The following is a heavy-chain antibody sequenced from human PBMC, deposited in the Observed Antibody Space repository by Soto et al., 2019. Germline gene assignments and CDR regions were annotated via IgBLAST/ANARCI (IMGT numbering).Heavy chain of an antibody. CDR3: ARDGGSYSNDAFDI. CDR2: IWYDGSNK. J-gene: IGHJ3*02. CDR1: GFTFSSYG. Sequence: QVQLVESGGGVVQPGRSLRLSCAASGFTFSSYGMHWVRQAPGKGLEWVAVIWYDGSNKYYADSVKGRFTISRDNSKNTLYLQMNSLRAEDTAVYYCARDGGSYSNDAFDIWGQRTIVTVSS. D-gene: IGHD1-26*01. V-gene: IGHV3-33*01.